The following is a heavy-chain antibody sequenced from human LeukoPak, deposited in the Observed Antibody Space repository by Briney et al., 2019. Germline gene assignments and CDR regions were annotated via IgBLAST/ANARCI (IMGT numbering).Heavy chain of an antibody. V-gene: IGHV4-4*08. CDR1: GGPINSDY. D-gene: IGHD1-26*01. J-gene: IGHJ4*02. CDR3: ASIVGATRDFDY. Sequence: PSETLSLTCTVSGGPINSDYWNWLRQPPGQGLEWIGYIYSSGSTNYNPSLKSRVTISVDTSKNQFSLKLSSVTAADTAVYYCASIVGATRDFDYWGQGTLVTVSS. CDR2: IYSSGST.